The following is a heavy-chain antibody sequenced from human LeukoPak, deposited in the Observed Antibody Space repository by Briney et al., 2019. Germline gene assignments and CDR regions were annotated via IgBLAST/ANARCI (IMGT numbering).Heavy chain of an antibody. CDR1: GFTFSSYA. Sequence: GGSLRLSCAAPGFTFSSYAMSWVRQAPGKGLEWVSAISGSGGSTYYADSVKGRFTISRDNSKNTLYLQMNSLRAEDTAVYYCAKDHGVAAAGIPKWFDYWGQGTLVTVSS. J-gene: IGHJ4*02. CDR2: ISGSGGST. CDR3: AKDHGVAAAGIPKWFDY. V-gene: IGHV3-23*01. D-gene: IGHD6-13*01.